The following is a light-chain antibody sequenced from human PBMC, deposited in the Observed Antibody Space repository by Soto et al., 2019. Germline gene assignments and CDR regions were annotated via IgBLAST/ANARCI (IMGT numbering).Light chain of an antibody. Sequence: EIVMTQSPATLSVSAGERATLSCRASQSVSSNLAWYQQKPGQAPRLLIYGASTRATGIPARFSGSGSGTDFTLTISSLQSEDFAVYYCQQYNNWPQTFGQGTKVEIK. J-gene: IGKJ1*01. V-gene: IGKV3-15*01. CDR2: GAS. CDR1: QSVSSN. CDR3: QQYNNWPQT.